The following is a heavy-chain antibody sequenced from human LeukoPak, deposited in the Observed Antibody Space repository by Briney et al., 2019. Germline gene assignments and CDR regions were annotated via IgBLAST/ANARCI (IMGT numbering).Heavy chain of an antibody. Sequence: PSETLSLTCSVYDGSFNGNYWSWVRQSPGKGLEWIGEINHSGGTNYNPSLKSRVTISVDTSKNQFSLKVSSVTAADTAVYYCATTYSYTSGGYDYWGQGTLVTVSS. D-gene: IGHD5-18*01. V-gene: IGHV4-34*01. J-gene: IGHJ4*02. CDR1: DGSFNGNY. CDR3: ATTYSYTSGGYDY. CDR2: INHSGGT.